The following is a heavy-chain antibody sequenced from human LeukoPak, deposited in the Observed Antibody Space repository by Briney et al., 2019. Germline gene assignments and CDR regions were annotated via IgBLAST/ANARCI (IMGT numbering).Heavy chain of an antibody. D-gene: IGHD6-13*01. CDR1: GFMFSSNG. J-gene: IGHJ6*03. CDR3: ARARRSSSWYSYYYYYYYMDV. CDR2: IRYDGSNK. Sequence: GGSLRLSCAASGFMFSSNGMHWVRQAPGKGLEWVAFIRYDGSNKYYADSVKGRFTISRDNSKNTLYLQMNSLRAEDTAVYYCARARRSSSWYSYYYYYYYMDVWGKGTTVTISS. V-gene: IGHV3-30*02.